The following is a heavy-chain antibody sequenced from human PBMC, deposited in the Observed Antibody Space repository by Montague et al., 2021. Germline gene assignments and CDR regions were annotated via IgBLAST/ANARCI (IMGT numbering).Heavy chain of an antibody. CDR2: INHSGST. V-gene: IGHV4-34*01. CDR1: GGSFSGYY. J-gene: IGHJ6*03. CDR3: ARRGGTMVRGVKGYVDV. D-gene: IGHD3-10*01. Sequence: SETLSLTCAVYGGSFSGYYWSWIRQPPGKGLGWIGEINHSGSTNYNPSLKSRVTISVDTSKNQFSLKLSSVTAADTAVYYCARRGGTMVRGVKGYVDVWGKGTTVTVSS.